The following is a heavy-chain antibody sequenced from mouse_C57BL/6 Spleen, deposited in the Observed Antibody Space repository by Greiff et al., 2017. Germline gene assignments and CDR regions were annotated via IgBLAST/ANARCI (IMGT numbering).Heavy chain of an antibody. D-gene: IGHD3-2*02. CDR1: GYAFSSSW. Sequence: VKLQESGPELVKPGASVKISCKASGYAFSSSWMNWVKQRPGKGLEWIGRIYPGDGDTNYNGKFKGKATLTADKSSSTAYMQLSSLTSEDSAVYFCARESSGYLFAYWGQGTLVTVSA. CDR2: IYPGDGDT. V-gene: IGHV1-82*01. CDR3: ARESSGYLFAY. J-gene: IGHJ3*01.